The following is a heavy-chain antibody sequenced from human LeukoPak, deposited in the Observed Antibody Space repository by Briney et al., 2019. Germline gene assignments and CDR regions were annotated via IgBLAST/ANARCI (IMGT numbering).Heavy chain of an antibody. CDR3: ARENYYNTSGVSDY. CDR2: IFYSGSA. D-gene: IGHD3-22*01. J-gene: IGHJ4*02. CDR1: GGSISSSSYY. Sequence: SETLSLTCTVSGGSISSSSYYWGWIRQPPGKGLEWIGSIFYSGSAYYNPSLTGRVTISIDTSKKQFSLKLSSVTAADTAVYYCARENYYNTSGVSDYWGQGTLVTVSS. V-gene: IGHV4-39*07.